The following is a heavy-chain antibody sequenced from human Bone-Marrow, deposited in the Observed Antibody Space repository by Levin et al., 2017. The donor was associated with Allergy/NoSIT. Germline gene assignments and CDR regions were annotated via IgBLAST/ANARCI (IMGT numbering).Heavy chain of an antibody. Sequence: GGSLRLSCAASGFTFSNFAMSWVRQAPGKGLELEWVSGISGVGTSYYADSVKGRFTISRDNSKNTLYLYMNSLRAEDTAVYYCAKDGRGYNVEGDALDVWGQGTMVAVSS. CDR3: AKDGRGYNVEGDALDV. D-gene: IGHD5/OR15-5a*01. CDR1: GFTFSNFA. V-gene: IGHV3-23*01. CDR2: ISGVGTS. J-gene: IGHJ3*01.